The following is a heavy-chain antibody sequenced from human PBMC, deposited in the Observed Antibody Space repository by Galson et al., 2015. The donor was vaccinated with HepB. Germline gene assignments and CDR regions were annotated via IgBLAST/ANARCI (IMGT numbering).Heavy chain of an antibody. J-gene: IGHJ2*01. D-gene: IGHD3-22*01. V-gene: IGHV1-69*06. Sequence: SVKVSCKASGGTFSSYAISWVRQAPGQGLEWMGGIIPIFGTANYAQKFQGRVTITADKSTSTAYMELSSLRSEDTAVYYCARGDYYDSSGYFGVGSYWYFDLWGRGTLVTVSS. CDR2: IIPIFGTA. CDR1: GGTFSSYA. CDR3: ARGDYYDSSGYFGVGSYWYFDL.